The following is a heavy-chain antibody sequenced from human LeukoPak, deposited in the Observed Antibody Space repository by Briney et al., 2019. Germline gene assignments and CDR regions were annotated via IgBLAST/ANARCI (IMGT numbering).Heavy chain of an antibody. D-gene: IGHD2-21*02. V-gene: IGHV3-49*03. Sequence: PGRSLRLSCTASGFTFGDYAMSWFRQAPGKGLEWVGFIRSKAYGGTTEYAASVKGRFTISRDDSKSIAYLQMNSLKTEDTEVYYCARGGEGGAYCGGDCYFDYWGQGTLVTVSS. CDR2: IRSKAYGGTT. CDR3: ARGGEGGAYCGGDCYFDY. CDR1: GFTFGDYA. J-gene: IGHJ4*02.